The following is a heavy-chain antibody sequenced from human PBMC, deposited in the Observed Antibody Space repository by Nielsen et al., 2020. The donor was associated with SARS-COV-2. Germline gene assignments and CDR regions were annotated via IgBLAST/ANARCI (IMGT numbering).Heavy chain of an antibody. V-gene: IGHV3-48*04. CDR1: GFTFSSYS. D-gene: IGHD6-19*01. J-gene: IGHJ4*02. CDR3: ARVGVMGSGWYEAPPAY. Sequence: GGSLRLSCAASGFTFSSYSMNWVRQAPGKGLEWVSYISSSSSTIYYADSVKGRFTISRDNAKNSLYLQMNSLRAEDTAVYYCARVGVMGSGWYEAPPAYWGQGTLVTVSS. CDR2: ISSSSSTI.